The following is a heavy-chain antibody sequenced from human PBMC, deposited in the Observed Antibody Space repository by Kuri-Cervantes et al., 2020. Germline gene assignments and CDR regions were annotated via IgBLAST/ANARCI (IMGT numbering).Heavy chain of an antibody. J-gene: IGHJ6*02. D-gene: IGHD2-2*01. CDR3: ASSLGYCSSTSCGRYYYGMDV. V-gene: IGHV4-61*01. Sequence: ESLKISCTVSGGSVSSGSYYWSWIRQPPGKGLEWIGYIYYSGSTNYNPSLKSRVTISVDTSKNQFSLKLSSVTAADTAVYYCASSLGYCSSTSCGRYYYGMDVWGQGTTVTVSS. CDR2: IYYSGST. CDR1: GGSVSSGSYY.